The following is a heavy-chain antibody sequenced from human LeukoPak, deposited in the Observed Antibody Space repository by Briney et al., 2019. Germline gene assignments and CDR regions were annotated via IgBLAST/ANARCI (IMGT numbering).Heavy chain of an antibody. J-gene: IGHJ4*02. CDR2: INPSGGST. CDR1: GGTFSSYA. V-gene: IGHV1-46*01. Sequence: ASVKVSCKAPGGTFSSYAISWVRQAPGQGLEWMGIINPSGGSTSYAQKFQGRVTMTRDTSTSTVYMELSSLRSEDTAVYYCARDLESYYDSSGYLDYWGQGTLVTVSS. CDR3: ARDLESYYDSSGYLDY. D-gene: IGHD3-22*01.